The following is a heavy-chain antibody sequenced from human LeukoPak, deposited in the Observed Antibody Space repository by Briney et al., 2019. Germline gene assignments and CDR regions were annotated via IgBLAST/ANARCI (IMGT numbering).Heavy chain of an antibody. Sequence: SETLSLTCTVSGGSISSGSYYWSWIRQPAGKGLEWIGRIYTSGSTNYNPSLKSRVTISVDTSKNQFSLKLSSVTAADTAVYYCARLGHCSKTSCYPDYYYYYMDVWGKGTTVTVSS. D-gene: IGHD2-2*01. V-gene: IGHV4-61*02. J-gene: IGHJ6*03. CDR1: GGSISSGSYY. CDR2: IYTSGST. CDR3: ARLGHCSKTSCYPDYYYYYMDV.